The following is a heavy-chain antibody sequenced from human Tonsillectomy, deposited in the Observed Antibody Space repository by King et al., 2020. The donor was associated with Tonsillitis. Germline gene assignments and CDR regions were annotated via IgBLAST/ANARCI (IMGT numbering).Heavy chain of an antibody. CDR1: GGSISSYY. J-gene: IGHJ3*02. Sequence: VQLQESGXGLVKPSETLSLTCTVSGGSISSYYWSWIRQPPGKGLEWLGYIYYSGSTNYNPSLKSRVTISVDTSKNQFSLKLCSVTAADTTVYYCARDLLLPRAFXIWGQGTMVTVSS. CDR2: IYYSGST. D-gene: IGHD3-10*01. V-gene: IGHV4-59*01. CDR3: ARDLLLPRAFXI.